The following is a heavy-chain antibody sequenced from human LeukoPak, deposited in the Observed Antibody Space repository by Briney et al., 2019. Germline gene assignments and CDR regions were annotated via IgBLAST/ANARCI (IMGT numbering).Heavy chain of an antibody. J-gene: IGHJ4*02. V-gene: IGHV3-21*01. CDR2: ISSSSSYI. CDR1: GFTFSSYA. Sequence: GGSLRLSCAASGFTFSSYAMHWVRQAPGKGLEWVSSISSSSSYIYYADSVKGRFTISRDNAKNSLYLQMNSLRAEDTAVYYCARDRIAAAGSFDYWGQGTLVTVSS. D-gene: IGHD6-13*01. CDR3: ARDRIAAAGSFDY.